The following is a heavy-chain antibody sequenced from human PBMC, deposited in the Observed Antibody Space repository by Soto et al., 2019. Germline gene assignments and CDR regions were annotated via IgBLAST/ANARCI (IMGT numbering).Heavy chain of an antibody. CDR2: INQDGSEK. V-gene: IGHV3-7*01. D-gene: IGHD6-19*01. CDR1: GFIFSGYL. Sequence: EVQLVESGGGLVQPGGPLRLSCAASGFIFSGYLMTWVRQAPGSGLEWVATINQDGSEKYYVDSVKGRFTISRDNGENSLFLPMNSLRAEDTALYYCARFSSGWYLNYMDVWGQGTTVSVSS. CDR3: ARFSSGWYLNYMDV. J-gene: IGHJ6*03.